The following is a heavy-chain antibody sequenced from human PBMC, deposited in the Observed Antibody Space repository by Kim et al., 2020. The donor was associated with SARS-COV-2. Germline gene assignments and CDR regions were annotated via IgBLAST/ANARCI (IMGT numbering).Heavy chain of an antibody. J-gene: IGHJ6*01. V-gene: IGHV1-69*13. CDR2: IIPIFGTA. D-gene: IGHD3-10*01. CDR1: GGTFSSYA. Sequence: SVKVSCKASGGTFSSYAISWVRQAPGQGLEWMGGIIPIFGTANYAQKFQGRDTFTADESTSTAYMELSSLRPEDTAEYYCASGGRRLFYYGSGCYYNPSGKYYYGKDIWGQGTTVTVSS. CDR3: ASGGRRLFYYGSGCYYNPSGKYYYGKDI.